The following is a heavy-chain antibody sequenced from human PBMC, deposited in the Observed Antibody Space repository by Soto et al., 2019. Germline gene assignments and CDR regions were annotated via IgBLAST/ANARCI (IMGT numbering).Heavy chain of an antibody. CDR1: GGSTSSGGYY. CDR3: ARWLYGSEKNNWFDP. D-gene: IGHD3-10*01. J-gene: IGHJ5*02. CDR2: IYYSGST. Sequence: KASETLSLTCTVSGGSTSSGGYYWSWIRQHPGKGLEWIGYIYYSGSTYYNPSLKSRVTISVDTSRNQFSLKLSSVTAADTAVYYCARWLYGSEKNNWFDPWGQGTLVTVSS. V-gene: IGHV4-31*03.